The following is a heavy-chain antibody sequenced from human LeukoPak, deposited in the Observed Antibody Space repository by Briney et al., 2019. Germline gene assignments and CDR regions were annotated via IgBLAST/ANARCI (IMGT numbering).Heavy chain of an antibody. Sequence: VASVKVSCKASGYTFTGYCMHWVRQAPGQGLEWMGWINPNSGGTNYAQKFQGRVTMTRDTSISTAYMELSRLRSDDTAVYYCARDRPTTYYYDSSGVAGATDWGQGTLVTVSS. J-gene: IGHJ4*02. V-gene: IGHV1-2*02. D-gene: IGHD3-22*01. CDR1: GYTFTGYC. CDR3: ARDRPTTYYYDSSGVAGATD. CDR2: INPNSGGT.